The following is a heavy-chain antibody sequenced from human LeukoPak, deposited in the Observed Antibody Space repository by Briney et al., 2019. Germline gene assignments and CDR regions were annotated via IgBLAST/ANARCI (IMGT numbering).Heavy chain of an antibody. V-gene: IGHV3-30-3*01. CDR2: ISYDGSNK. CDR3: AREEGSYCSSTSCSASKYNWFDP. D-gene: IGHD2-2*01. CDR1: GFTFSSYA. J-gene: IGHJ5*02. Sequence: GGSLRLSCVASGFTFSSYAMHWVRQAPGKGLEWVAVISYDGSNKYYADSVKGRFTISRDNSKNTLYLQMNSLRAEDTAVYYCAREEGSYCSSTSCSASKYNWFDPWGQGTLVTVSS.